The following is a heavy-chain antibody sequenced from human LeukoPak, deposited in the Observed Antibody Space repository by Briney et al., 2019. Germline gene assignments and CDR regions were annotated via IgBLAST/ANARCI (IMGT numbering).Heavy chain of an antibody. CDR3: AKDISGSSGYYSLFDY. V-gene: IGHV3-23*01. CDR1: GFTFSGYA. D-gene: IGHD3-22*01. CDR2: ISSTGAST. J-gene: IGHJ4*02. Sequence: GGSLRLTCVASGFTFSGYAMSWVRQAPGKGLEWVSSISSTGASTYYADSVKGRFTISRDNSKNTLFLQINSLRDDDTAVYYCAKDISGSSGYYSLFDYWGQGTLVTVSS.